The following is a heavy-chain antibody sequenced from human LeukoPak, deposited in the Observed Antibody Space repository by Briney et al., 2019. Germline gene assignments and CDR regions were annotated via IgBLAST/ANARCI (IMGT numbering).Heavy chain of an antibody. J-gene: IGHJ4*02. CDR3: ARHLNSIFGVVTPDY. D-gene: IGHD3-3*01. V-gene: IGHV4-38-2*01. CDR2: IYHSGTT. CDR1: GGSFSGYY. Sequence: SETLSLTCAVYGGSFSGYYWGWIRQPPGKGLEWIGSIYHSGTTYYNPSLKSRVTISVDTSKNQFSLKLSSVTAADTAVYYCARHLNSIFGVVTPDYWGQGTLVTVSS.